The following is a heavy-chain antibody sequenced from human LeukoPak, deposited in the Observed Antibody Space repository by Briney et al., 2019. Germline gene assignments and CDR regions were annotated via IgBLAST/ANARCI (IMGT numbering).Heavy chain of an antibody. V-gene: IGHV3-11*04. D-gene: IGHD3-3*01. Sequence: GGSLRLSCAASGFTFSDYYMSWIRQAPGKGLEWVSYISSSGSTIYYADSVKGRFTISRDNAKNSLYLQMNSLRAEDTAVYYCARDQVLVWLLSPDAFDIWGQGTMVTVSS. CDR1: GFTFSDYY. CDR3: ARDQVLVWLLSPDAFDI. J-gene: IGHJ3*02. CDR2: ISSSGSTI.